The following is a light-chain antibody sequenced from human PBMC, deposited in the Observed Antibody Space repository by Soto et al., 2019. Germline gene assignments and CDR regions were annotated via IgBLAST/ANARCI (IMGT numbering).Light chain of an antibody. V-gene: IGKV3-20*01. Sequence: EIVLTQSPGTLSLSPGERATLSCRASQSIARTYLAWYQQKPGQAPRLLIYGASSRPTGIPDRFSGSGSGTDFTLIISRLEPKDFAVYYCQQYGSSQYTFGQGTKLAIK. CDR1: QSIARTY. CDR2: GAS. J-gene: IGKJ2*01. CDR3: QQYGSSQYT.